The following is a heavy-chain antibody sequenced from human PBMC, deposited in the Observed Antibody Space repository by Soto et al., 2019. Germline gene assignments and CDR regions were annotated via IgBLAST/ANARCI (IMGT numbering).Heavy chain of an antibody. V-gene: IGHV1-69*12. J-gene: IGHJ6*02. D-gene: IGHD2-2*01. CDR3: GEVPAARPYGMDV. Sequence: QVQLVQSGAEVKKPGSSVKVSCKASGGTFSSYAISWVRQAPGQGLEWMGGFIPIFGTANYAQKFQGRVTITAEESTSTAYMELSSLRSEDTAVYYCGEVPAARPYGMDVWGQGTTVTVSS. CDR2: FIPIFGTA. CDR1: GGTFSSYA.